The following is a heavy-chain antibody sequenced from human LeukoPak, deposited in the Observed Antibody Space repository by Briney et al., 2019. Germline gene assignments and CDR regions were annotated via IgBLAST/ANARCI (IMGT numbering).Heavy chain of an antibody. CDR3: AKHGSGRQATFDY. Sequence: GGSLRLSCAASGFTFSSYSMNWVRQAPGKGLEWVAVISYDGSNKYYADSVKGRFTISRDNSKNTLYLQMNSLRAEDTAVYYCAKHGSGRQATFDYWGQGTLVTVSS. D-gene: IGHD3-10*01. CDR2: ISYDGSNK. V-gene: IGHV3-30*18. J-gene: IGHJ4*02. CDR1: GFTFSSYS.